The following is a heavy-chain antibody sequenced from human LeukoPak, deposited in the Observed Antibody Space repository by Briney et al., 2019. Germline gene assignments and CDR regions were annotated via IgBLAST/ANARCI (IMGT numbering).Heavy chain of an antibody. Sequence: SETLSLTCTGSGGSISSGGYYWSWIRQHPGKGLEWIGYIYYSGSTYYNPSLKSRVTISVDTSKNQFSLKVSSVTAADTAVYYCARAYTSSCRWFDPWGQGTLVTVSS. CDR3: ARAYTSSCRWFDP. D-gene: IGHD6-13*01. J-gene: IGHJ5*02. CDR1: GGSISSGGYY. CDR2: IYYSGST. V-gene: IGHV4-31*02.